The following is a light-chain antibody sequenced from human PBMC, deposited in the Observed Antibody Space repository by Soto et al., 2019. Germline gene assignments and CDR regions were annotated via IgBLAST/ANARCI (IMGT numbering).Light chain of an antibody. V-gene: IGKV3-11*01. CDR1: QSVSTY. J-gene: IGKJ5*01. CDR2: DAS. Sequence: EVVLTQSQGTLSLSPGERATLSCRASQSVSTYLAWYPQKPGQAPRLLISDASNRATGIPVRFSGSGSGTDFTLTISSLEAEDSAVYYCQQRSNWPSIPFGQGPRLEI. CDR3: QQRSNWPSIP.